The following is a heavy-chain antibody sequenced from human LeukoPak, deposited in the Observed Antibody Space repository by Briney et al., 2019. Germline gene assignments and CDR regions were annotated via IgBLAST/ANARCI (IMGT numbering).Heavy chain of an antibody. V-gene: IGHV1-2*02. CDR3: ARDQNHAFDI. CDR1: GYTFTGYY. D-gene: IGHD2/OR15-2a*01. Sequence: GASVKVSCKACGYTFTGYYMHWVRQAPGQGLEWMGWINPNSGDTNYAQKFQGRVTMTRDTSISTAYMELSRLRSDDTAVYYCARDQNHAFDIWGQGTMVTVSS. J-gene: IGHJ3*02. CDR2: INPNSGDT.